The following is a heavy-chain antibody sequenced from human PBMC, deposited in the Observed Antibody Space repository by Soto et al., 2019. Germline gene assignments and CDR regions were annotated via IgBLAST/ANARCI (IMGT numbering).Heavy chain of an antibody. V-gene: IGHV4-39*07. CDR1: GGSISRTNYY. Sequence: PSETLTLTCSVSGGSISRTNYYWGWIRRPPGKGLEWIASIYYSGSMYYNPSLKSRVTMSVDTSKNQFSLKLSSVTDADTAVYYCARGFRYCSGGSCFDIWGQGTMVTV. CDR2: IYYSGSM. J-gene: IGHJ3*02. D-gene: IGHD2-15*01. CDR3: ARGFRYCSGGSCFDI.